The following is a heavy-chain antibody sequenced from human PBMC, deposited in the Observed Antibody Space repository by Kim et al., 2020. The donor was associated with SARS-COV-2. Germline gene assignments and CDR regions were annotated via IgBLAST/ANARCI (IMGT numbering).Heavy chain of an antibody. CDR3: AKDTGYDCWSAPGWFDP. D-gene: IGHD3-3*01. V-gene: IGHV3-30*02. J-gene: IGHJ5*02. Sequence: VKGRFTISRDNSKNTLYLQMNSLRAEDTAVYYCAKDTGYDCWSAPGWFDPWGQGTLVTVSS.